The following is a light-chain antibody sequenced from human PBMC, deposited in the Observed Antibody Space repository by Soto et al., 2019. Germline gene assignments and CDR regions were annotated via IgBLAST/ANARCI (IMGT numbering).Light chain of an antibody. CDR3: QTWDTGARVV. CDR1: SGHSSYA. CDR2: LSSDGSH. Sequence: QPVLTQSPSASASLGASVKLTRTLSSGHSSYAIAWHQQQPEKGPRYLMKLSSDGSHSKGDGIPDRFSGSSSGAERYLTISSLQSEDEADYYCQTWDTGARVVFGGGTKVTVL. J-gene: IGLJ2*01. V-gene: IGLV4-69*01.